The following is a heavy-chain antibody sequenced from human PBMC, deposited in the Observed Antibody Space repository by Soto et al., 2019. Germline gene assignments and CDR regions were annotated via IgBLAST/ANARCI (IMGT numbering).Heavy chain of an antibody. V-gene: IGHV3-21*01. CDR1: GFTFSSYS. CDR2: IGTRSDI. J-gene: IGHJ6*02. Sequence: GGSLRLSCAASGFTFSSYSMNRVRQAPGKGLEWVSSIGTRSDIYYADSVKGRFTISRDNAKNSLSLQMNSLRAEDTGVYYCAREETAWPLAYGLDVWGQGTTVTVSS. D-gene: IGHD2-21*02. CDR3: AREETAWPLAYGLDV.